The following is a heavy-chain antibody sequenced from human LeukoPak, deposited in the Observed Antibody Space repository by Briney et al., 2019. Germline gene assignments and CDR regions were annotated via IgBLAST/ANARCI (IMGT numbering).Heavy chain of an antibody. D-gene: IGHD6-13*01. Sequence: ASVKVSCKASGYTFTSYDINWVRQATGQGLEWMGWMNPNSGNTGYAQKFQGRVTMTRNTSISTAYMELSSLRSEDTAVYYCVREGYSSSWYDSYYYYYMDVWGKGTTVTVSS. CDR1: GYTFTSYD. CDR3: VREGYSSSWYDSYYYYYMDV. J-gene: IGHJ6*03. V-gene: IGHV1-8*01. CDR2: MNPNSGNT.